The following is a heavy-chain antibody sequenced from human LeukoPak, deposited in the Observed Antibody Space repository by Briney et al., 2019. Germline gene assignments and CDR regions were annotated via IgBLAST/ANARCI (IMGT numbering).Heavy chain of an antibody. D-gene: IGHD1-26*01. CDR1: GGSFSGYY. J-gene: IGHJ4*02. Sequence: SETLSLTCAVYGGSFSGYYWSWIRQPPGKGLEWIGEINHSGSTNYNPSLKSRVTISVDTSKNQFSLKLSSVTAADTAVYYCVRARGLPYFDYWGQGTLVTVSS. V-gene: IGHV4-34*01. CDR2: INHSGST. CDR3: VRARGLPYFDY.